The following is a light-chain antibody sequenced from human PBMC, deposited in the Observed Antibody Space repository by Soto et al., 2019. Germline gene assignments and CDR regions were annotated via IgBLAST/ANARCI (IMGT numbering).Light chain of an antibody. CDR2: KAS. Sequence: IQMTQSPSTLSASVGDRVTITCRASQSISSWLAWYQQKPGKAPKLLIYKASSLESGVPSRFSGSGSGTEFTLTISRLQPDDFAPYYCQQYTSYSWTFGQGTKVEIK. J-gene: IGKJ1*01. V-gene: IGKV1-5*03. CDR3: QQYTSYSWT. CDR1: QSISSW.